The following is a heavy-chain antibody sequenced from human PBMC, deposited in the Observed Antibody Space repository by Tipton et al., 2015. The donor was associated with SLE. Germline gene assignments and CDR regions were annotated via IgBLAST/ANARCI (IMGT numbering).Heavy chain of an antibody. V-gene: IGHV3-66*02. CDR1: GFTVSSGY. J-gene: IGHJ6*03. Sequence: QLVQSGGGLVQPGGSLRLSCAASGFTVSSGYMSWVRQAPGKGLEWVSVIYNGGSTYYADSVKGRFTISRDIAKNTLYLQMNSLRTEDTAVYYCARYYYMDVWGKGTTVTVSS. CDR3: ARYYYMDV. CDR2: IYNGGST.